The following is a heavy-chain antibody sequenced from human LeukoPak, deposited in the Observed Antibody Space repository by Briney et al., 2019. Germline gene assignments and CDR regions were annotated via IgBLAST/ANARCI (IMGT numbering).Heavy chain of an antibody. CDR2: ISCYNGDT. Sequence: ASVKVSCKASGYTFNKYGISWVRQAPGQGLEWMGWISCYNGDTNYAQKLQGRVTLSTDTPTTTVYMELRSLRSDDMAVYYCARDPSNTSGWKTWFDTWGQGTPVTVSS. J-gene: IGHJ5*02. CDR3: ARDPSNTSGWKTWFDT. CDR1: GYTFNKYG. D-gene: IGHD6-19*01. V-gene: IGHV1-18*03.